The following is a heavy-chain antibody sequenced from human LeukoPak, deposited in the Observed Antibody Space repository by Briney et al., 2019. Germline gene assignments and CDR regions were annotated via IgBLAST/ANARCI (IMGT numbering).Heavy chain of an antibody. V-gene: IGHV3-30*04. CDR1: GFTFSSYT. D-gene: IGHD3-10*02. CDR2: ISYDGSNK. CDR3: ARDREGKYDVRGWGTALDY. J-gene: IGHJ4*02. Sequence: PGRSLRLSCAASGFTFSSYTIHWVRQAPGKGLERVAVISYDGSNKYYAESVKGRFTISRDNSRNTLYLQMNSLRVEDTALYYCARDREGKYDVRGWGTALDYWGQGTLVTVSS.